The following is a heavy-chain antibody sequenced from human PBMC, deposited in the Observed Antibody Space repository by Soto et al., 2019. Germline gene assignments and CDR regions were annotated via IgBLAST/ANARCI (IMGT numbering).Heavy chain of an antibody. CDR1: GYXFTSYW. J-gene: IGHJ6*02. CDR2: IYPGDSDT. D-gene: IGHD5-12*01. Sequence: EXLKISCKCSGYXFTSYWIGWVRQMPGKGLELIGIIYPGDSDTRYSPSFQGQVTSSADKSISTAYLQWSSLKDSDTAMYYCARHGGYRGYDRGQKYYYYSYGMDVWGQGTTVTVS. V-gene: IGHV5-51*01. CDR3: ARHGGYRGYDRGQKYYYYSYGMDV.